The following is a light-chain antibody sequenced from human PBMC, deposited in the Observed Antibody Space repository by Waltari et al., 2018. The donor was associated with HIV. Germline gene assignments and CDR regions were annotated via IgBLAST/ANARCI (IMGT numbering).Light chain of an antibody. CDR1: RDIKSY. V-gene: IGKV1-9*01. Sequence: DIQLTQSPSFLSASIGDIVTITCRASRDIKSYLAWYQQRPGKAPNLLLFASSTLHSGVPSRFSGSGSGTEFTLTITSLQPEDFATYFCQHLDSYLSFGAGTRVEIK. CDR3: QHLDSYLS. CDR2: ASS. J-gene: IGKJ4*01.